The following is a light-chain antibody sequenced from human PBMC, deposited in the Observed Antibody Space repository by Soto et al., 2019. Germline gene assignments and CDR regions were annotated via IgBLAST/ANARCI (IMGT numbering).Light chain of an antibody. CDR3: QQYNKWPLT. J-gene: IGKJ4*01. Sequence: EIVMTQSPATLSVSPGERATLSCRASQSVYSTLAWYQQKPGQAPRLLIYGASTRATGIPARFSGTGSATEFTLTISSLQSEDSAGYYCQQYNKWPLTFGGGTKVEIK. V-gene: IGKV3-15*01. CDR1: QSVYST. CDR2: GAS.